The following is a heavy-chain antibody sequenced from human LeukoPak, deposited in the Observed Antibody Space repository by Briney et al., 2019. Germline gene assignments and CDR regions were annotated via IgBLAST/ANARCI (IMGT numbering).Heavy chain of an antibody. CDR2: IYSGGST. V-gene: IGHV3-66*04. D-gene: IGHD6-19*01. CDR1: GFTVSSNY. CDR3: AKQISSASYGMDV. Sequence: GGSLRLSCAASGFTVSSNYMSWVRQAPGKGLEWVSVIYSGGSTYFADSVKGRFTISRDNSKNTLYLQMNSLRAEDTAVYYCAKQISSASYGMDVWGQGTTVTVSS. J-gene: IGHJ6*02.